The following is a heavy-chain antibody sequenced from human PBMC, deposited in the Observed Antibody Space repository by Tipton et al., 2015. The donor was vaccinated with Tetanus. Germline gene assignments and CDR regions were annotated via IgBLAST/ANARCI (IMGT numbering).Heavy chain of an antibody. CDR1: GFSVSRKY. V-gene: IGHV3-21*04. Sequence: SLRLSCAASGFSVSRKYMTWVRQAPGKGLEWVSSIHSSSSYIYYADSVRGRFTISRDNARESLYLQINSLRAEDTAVYYCAKDHFRDAFDIWGQGTMVTVSS. J-gene: IGHJ3*02. CDR3: AKDHFRDAFDI. D-gene: IGHD3-3*02. CDR2: IHSSSSYI.